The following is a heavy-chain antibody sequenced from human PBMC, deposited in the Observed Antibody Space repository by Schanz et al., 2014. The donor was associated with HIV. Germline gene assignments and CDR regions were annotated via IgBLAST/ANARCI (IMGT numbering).Heavy chain of an antibody. J-gene: IGHJ6*02. CDR3: ATTSSSQYYYSMDV. CDR2: IYYRGDT. D-gene: IGHD6-6*01. CDR1: GGSLRNSF. Sequence: QVQLQASGPRLVKPSETLSLTCTVSGGSLRNSFWSWLRPPPGKGLQWIGYIYYRGDTSYNPSLKSRVTMSVDTSQNQFSLRLTSVTAADTAMYYCATTSSSQYYYSMDVWGQGTPVTVSS. V-gene: IGHV4-59*01.